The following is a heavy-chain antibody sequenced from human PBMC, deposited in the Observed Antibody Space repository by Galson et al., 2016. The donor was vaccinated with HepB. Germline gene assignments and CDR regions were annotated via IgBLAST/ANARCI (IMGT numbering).Heavy chain of an antibody. J-gene: IGHJ4*02. V-gene: IGHV2-70*04. CDR1: GFSLNTKGMR. D-gene: IGHD5-12*01. CDR2: IDWDGDK. CDR3: ARMGEWLLDY. Sequence: PALVKPTQTLTLTCSFSGFSLNTKGMRVTWIRQPPGKALEWLARIDWDGDKFYNASLRSRLTISKDSSKNQVVLTMTNMDPVDTATYYCARMGEWLLDYGGQETLDTVSS.